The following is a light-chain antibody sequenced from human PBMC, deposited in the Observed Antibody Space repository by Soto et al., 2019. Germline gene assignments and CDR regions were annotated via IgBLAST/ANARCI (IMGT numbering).Light chain of an antibody. CDR2: GAS. CDR3: QQYGSSPWT. J-gene: IGKJ1*01. Sequence: EIVLTQSPGTLSLSRGERATLSCRASQSVSSTYLAWFQQKPGQAPRLLIFGASSRATGIPDRFSGGGSGTDFTLTISRLVPEDFAVYFCQQYGSSPWTFGQGTKVAIK. V-gene: IGKV3-20*01. CDR1: QSVSSTY.